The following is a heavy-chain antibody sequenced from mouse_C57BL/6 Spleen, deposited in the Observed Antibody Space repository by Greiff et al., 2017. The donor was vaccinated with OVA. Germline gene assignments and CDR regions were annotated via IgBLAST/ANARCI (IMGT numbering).Heavy chain of an antibody. CDR1: GYTFTDYN. D-gene: IGHD1-1*01. J-gene: IGHJ1*03. CDR3: ARDPGSSYDWYFDV. V-gene: IGHV1-18*01. Sequence: VQLKQSGPELVKPGASVKIPCKASGYTFTDYNMDWVKQSHGKSLEWIGDINPNNGGTIYNQKFKGKATLTVDKSSSTAYMELRSLTSEDTAVYYCARDPGSSYDWYFDVWGTGTTVTVSS. CDR2: INPNNGGT.